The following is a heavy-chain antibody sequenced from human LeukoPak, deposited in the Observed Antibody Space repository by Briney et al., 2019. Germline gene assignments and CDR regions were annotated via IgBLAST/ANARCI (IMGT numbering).Heavy chain of an antibody. Sequence: SQTLSLTCTVSGGSISSCGYYWSWIRQHPGKGLEWIGYIYYSGSTYYNPSLKSRVTISVDTSKNQFSLKLSSVTAADTAVYYCARVSGSDCGGDCYPSLLDYWGQGTLVTVSS. CDR3: ARVSGSDCGGDCYPSLLDY. CDR1: GGSISSCGYY. J-gene: IGHJ4*02. D-gene: IGHD2-21*02. V-gene: IGHV4-31*03. CDR2: IYYSGST.